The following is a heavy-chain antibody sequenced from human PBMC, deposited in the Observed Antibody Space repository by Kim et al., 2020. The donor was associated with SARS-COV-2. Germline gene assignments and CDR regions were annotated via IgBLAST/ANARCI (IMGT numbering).Heavy chain of an antibody. J-gene: IGHJ5*02. CDR3: ARARYYYDSSGYYLDWFDP. Sequence: SVKVSCKASGGTFSSYAIRWVRQAPGQGLEWMGGIIPIFGTANYAQKFQGRVTITADESTSTAYMELSSLRSEDTAVYYCARARYYYDSSGYYLDWFDPWGQGTLVTVSS. CDR2: IIPIFGTA. CDR1: GGTFSSYA. D-gene: IGHD3-22*01. V-gene: IGHV1-69*13.